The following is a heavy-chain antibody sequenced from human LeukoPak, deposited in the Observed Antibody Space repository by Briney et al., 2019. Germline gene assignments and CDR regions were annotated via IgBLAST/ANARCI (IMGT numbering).Heavy chain of an antibody. CDR3: ARGWHSSGHCDTFDI. Sequence: PGGSLRLSCAASGFTFSSYGMHWVRQAPGKGLEWVAVISYDGSNKYYADSVKGRFTISRDNSYNTLYLQMNSLRDEDTAVYYCARGWHSSGHCDTFDIWGQGTLVTVSP. CDR2: ISYDGSNK. D-gene: IGHD3-22*01. V-gene: IGHV3-30*03. J-gene: IGHJ3*02. CDR1: GFTFSSYG.